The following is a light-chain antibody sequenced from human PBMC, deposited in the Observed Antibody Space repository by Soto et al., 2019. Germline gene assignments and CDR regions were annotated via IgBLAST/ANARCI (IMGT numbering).Light chain of an antibody. CDR1: QNINTW. CDR3: QQYQSFPWT. J-gene: IGKJ1*01. CDR2: MAS. Sequence: DIQMTQSPSTLSASAGDRVTITCRASQNINTWLAWYQQRPGKAPNLLIYMASALDGGVPSRFSGSGSGAEFSFTISSLQPDDSATYYCQQYQSFPWTFGRGTKVEIK. V-gene: IGKV1-5*03.